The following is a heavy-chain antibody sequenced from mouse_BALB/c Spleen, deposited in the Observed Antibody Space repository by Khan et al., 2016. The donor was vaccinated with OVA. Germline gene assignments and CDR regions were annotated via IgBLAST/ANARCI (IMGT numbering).Heavy chain of an antibody. V-gene: IGHV14-4*02. CDR2: IDPANGKT. Sequence: VQLQQSGAELVRSGASVKLSCTASGFNITDYYIHWVKQRPEQGLEWIAWIDPANGKTDYAPKFQGKATLTADTSSNTAYLLLTSLTSDDTAVYYCNAGGNYLWGQGTTLTVSS. CDR1: GFNITDYY. CDR3: NAGGNYL. J-gene: IGHJ2*01. D-gene: IGHD2-1*01.